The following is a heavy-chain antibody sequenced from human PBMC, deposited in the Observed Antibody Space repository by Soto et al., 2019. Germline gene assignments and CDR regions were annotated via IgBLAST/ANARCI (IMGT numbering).Heavy chain of an antibody. D-gene: IGHD3-22*01. Sequence: GGSLRLSCAPSGFTVHGNYMTWVRQAPGKGLEWVANVKPDGSATFYADSLKGRFTISRDNANNSVSLQMHSLRADDTAVYYCARDRERVTVNGGIALGAMEVWGHGTTVTVS. J-gene: IGHJ6*02. V-gene: IGHV3-7*03. CDR2: VKPDGSAT. CDR3: ARDRERVTVNGGIALGAMEV. CDR1: GFTVHGNY.